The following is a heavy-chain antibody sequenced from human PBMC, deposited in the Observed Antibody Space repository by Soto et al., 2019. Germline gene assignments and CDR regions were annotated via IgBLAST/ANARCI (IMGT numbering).Heavy chain of an antibody. CDR2: IHYSGST. D-gene: IGHD3-22*01. CDR1: GGSISSGGYY. Sequence: QVQLQESGPGLVKPSQTLSLTCTVSGGSISSGGYYWSWVRQHPGKGLEWIGYIHYSGSTYYNPSLKSRIIISVDTSKKQFSLNLSSVTAADTAVYYCASGMIVVARQPLPYWGQGTLVTVSS. J-gene: IGHJ4*02. V-gene: IGHV4-31*03. CDR3: ASGMIVVARQPLPY.